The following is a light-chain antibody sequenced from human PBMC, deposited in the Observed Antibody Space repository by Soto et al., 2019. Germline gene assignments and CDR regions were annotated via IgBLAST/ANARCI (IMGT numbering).Light chain of an antibody. J-gene: IGLJ2*01. Sequence: QSVLTQPPSVSATPGQRVTISCSGSTSNIRNNYVSWYQQLPGTAPKLLIFDNNKRPSGIPDRFSGSKSGTSATLGITGLQTGDEADYYCGTWDNSLSAVVFGGGTKLTVL. V-gene: IGLV1-51*01. CDR3: GTWDNSLSAVV. CDR2: DNN. CDR1: TSNIRNNY.